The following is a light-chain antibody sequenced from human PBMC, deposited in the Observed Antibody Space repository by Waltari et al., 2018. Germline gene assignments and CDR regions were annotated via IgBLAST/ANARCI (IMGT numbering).Light chain of an antibody. CDR2: DVS. Sequence: QSALTQPRSVSGSPGQSVTISCTGSSSDVGGYNYVSWYQQHPGTAPKLSIYDVSKPPPGVPDRVAGSKSGNTADLTISGLRAEDEADYYCCAYAGSYTPWVFGGGTKLTVL. J-gene: IGLJ3*02. CDR1: SSDVGGYNY. CDR3: CAYAGSYTPWV. V-gene: IGLV2-11*01.